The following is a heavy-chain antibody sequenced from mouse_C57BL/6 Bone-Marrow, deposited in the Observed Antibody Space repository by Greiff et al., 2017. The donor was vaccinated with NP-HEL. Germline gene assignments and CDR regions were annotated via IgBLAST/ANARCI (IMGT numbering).Heavy chain of an antibody. J-gene: IGHJ3*01. CDR3: TRPLLRASGFAY. D-gene: IGHD1-2*01. V-gene: IGHV1-15*01. CDR2: IDPETGGT. CDR1: GYTFTDYE. Sequence: VQLQQSGAELVRPGASVTLSCKASGYTFTDYEMHWVKQTPVHGLEWIGAIDPETGGTAYNQKFKGKAILTADKSSSTAYMELRSLTSEDSAVYYCTRPLLRASGFAYWGQGTLVTVSA.